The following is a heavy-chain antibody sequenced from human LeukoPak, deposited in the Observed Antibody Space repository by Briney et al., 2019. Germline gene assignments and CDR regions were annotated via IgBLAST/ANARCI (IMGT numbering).Heavy chain of an antibody. J-gene: IGHJ6*02. CDR3: ARDQKVRYGTDV. V-gene: IGHV1-69*04. D-gene: IGHD3-10*01. CDR2: IIPIFGIA. Sequence: SVKVSCKASGGTFSSYAISWVRQAPGQGLEWMGRIIPIFGIANYAQKFQGRVTITADKSTSTAYMELSSLRSEDTAVYYCARDQKVRYGTDVWGQGTTVTVSS. CDR1: GGTFSSYA.